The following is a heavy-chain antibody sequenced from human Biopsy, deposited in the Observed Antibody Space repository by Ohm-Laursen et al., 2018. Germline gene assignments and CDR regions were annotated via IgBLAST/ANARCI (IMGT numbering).Heavy chain of an antibody. J-gene: IGHJ1*01. CDR2: FDPEHGET. D-gene: IGHD3-9*01. CDR1: EYTLTELP. Sequence: SSVKVSCKVSEYTLTELPMHWVRQAPGKGLEWMGGFDPEHGETLHAQKFQDRVTVAADTSTSTATMELRSLRSDDTAVYYCATKLTGYFHHWGQGTLVIVSS. V-gene: IGHV1-24*01. CDR3: ATKLTGYFHH.